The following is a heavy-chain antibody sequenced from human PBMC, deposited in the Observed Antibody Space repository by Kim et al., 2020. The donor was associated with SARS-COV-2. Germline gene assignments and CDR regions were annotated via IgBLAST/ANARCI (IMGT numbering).Heavy chain of an antibody. CDR1: GGSISNGGYY. J-gene: IGHJ3*02. CDR3: ARASMMVVVVNAFDI. CDR2: IYYSGST. D-gene: IGHD3-22*01. Sequence: SETLSLTCTVSGGSISNGGYYWSWIRQHPGKGLEWIGYIYYSGSTYYNPSLKSRVTISVDTSKNQFSLKLSSVTAADTAVYYCARASMMVVVVNAFDIWGQGTMVTVSS. V-gene: IGHV4-31*03.